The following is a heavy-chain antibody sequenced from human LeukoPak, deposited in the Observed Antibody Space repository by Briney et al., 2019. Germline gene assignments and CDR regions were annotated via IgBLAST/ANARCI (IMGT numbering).Heavy chain of an antibody. J-gene: IGHJ4*02. CDR3: AHKVLRTFYYFDH. Sequence: SGATLVNPTQTPTLTRTFSGFSLSTDGVGVGWIRQPPGKALEWVALIFWNDEKRYTPSLKSRLTITKDTSKNHVVLTMNNMDPVDTGTYYCAHKVLRTFYYFDHWGQGALVTVSS. CDR2: IFWNDEK. D-gene: IGHD2/OR15-2a*01. V-gene: IGHV2-5*01. CDR1: GFSLSTDGVG.